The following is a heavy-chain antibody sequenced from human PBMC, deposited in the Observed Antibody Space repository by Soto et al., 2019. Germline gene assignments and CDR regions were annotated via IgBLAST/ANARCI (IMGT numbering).Heavy chain of an antibody. V-gene: IGHV1-8*02. D-gene: IGHD6-13*01. J-gene: IGHJ4*02. Sequence: EASVKVSCKASGYTFTSYGISWVRQAAGQGLEWMGWMNPNNDYTGFAERFQGRVTMTRNTSISTAYMELSSLRSEDTAVYYCARKLRAAACYDSWGQGTLVTVSS. CDR1: GYTFTSYG. CDR2: MNPNNDYT. CDR3: ARKLRAAACYDS.